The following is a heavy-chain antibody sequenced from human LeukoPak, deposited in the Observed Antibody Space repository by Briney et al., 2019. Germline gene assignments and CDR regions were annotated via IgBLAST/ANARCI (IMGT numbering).Heavy chain of an antibody. CDR3: ATEGVVVAATTESSAFDI. V-gene: IGHV1-24*01. CDR1: GYTLTELS. CDR2: FDPEDGET. J-gene: IGHJ3*02. D-gene: IGHD2-15*01. Sequence: ASVKLSCKVSGYTLTELSMHWVRQAPGKGLEWMGGFDPEDGETIYAQRFQGRVTMTEDTSTDTAYMELSSLRSEDTAVYNCATEGVVVAATTESSAFDIWGQGTMVTVSS.